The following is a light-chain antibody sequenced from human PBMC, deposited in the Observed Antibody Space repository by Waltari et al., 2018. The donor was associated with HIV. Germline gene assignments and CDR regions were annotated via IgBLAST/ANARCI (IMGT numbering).Light chain of an antibody. CDR1: SSNIGAGYD. V-gene: IGLV1-40*01. J-gene: IGLJ3*02. CDR3: QSYDSSLNGWV. Sequence: QSVLTQPPSVSGAPGRKVIISCTGSSSNIGAGYDVQWYQQCPGTAPKVHIYGNTHRPSGVPDRFSGSKSGNSASLAITGLQADDEADYYCQSYDSSLNGWVFGGGTKLTV. CDR2: GNT.